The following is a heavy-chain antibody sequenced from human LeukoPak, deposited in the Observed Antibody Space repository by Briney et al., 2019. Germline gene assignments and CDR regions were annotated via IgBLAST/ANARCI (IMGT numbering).Heavy chain of an antibody. V-gene: IGHV3-66*04. CDR2: IYSGGSK. D-gene: IGHD2-8*01. Sequence: GGSLRLSCAASGFTVSSNYMNWVRQAPGKGLEWVSAIYSGGSKHYADSVKGRFTISRDNAKNSLYLQMNSLRAEDTAVYYCARLYCTNGVCGDDGWFDPWGQGTLVTVSS. J-gene: IGHJ5*02. CDR3: ARLYCTNGVCGDDGWFDP. CDR1: GFTVSSNY.